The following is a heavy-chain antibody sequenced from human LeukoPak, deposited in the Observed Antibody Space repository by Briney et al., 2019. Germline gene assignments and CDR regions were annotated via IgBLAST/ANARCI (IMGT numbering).Heavy chain of an antibody. V-gene: IGHV3-23*01. CDR2: ISGSGGST. J-gene: IGHJ5*02. Sequence: GGSLRLSCAASGFTFSSYAMSWVRQAPGKGLEWVSAISGSGGSTYYADSVRGRFTISRGNSKNTLYLQMNSLRADDTAVYYCAKAQAITGRNLFDPWGQGTLVTVSS. CDR1: GFTFSSYA. CDR3: AKAQAITGRNLFDP. D-gene: IGHD1-20*01.